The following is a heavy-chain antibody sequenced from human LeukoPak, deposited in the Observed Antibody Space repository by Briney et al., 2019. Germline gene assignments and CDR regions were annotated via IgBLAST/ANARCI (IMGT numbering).Heavy chain of an antibody. CDR1: GFTFSSYG. V-gene: IGHV3-30*02. J-gene: IGHJ4*02. CDR3: ARGTGVPGSTIIDY. Sequence: PGGSLRLSCAASGFTFSSYGMHWVRQAPGKGLEWVAFIRYDGSNKYYADSVRGRFTISRDNPKNTLYLQMNSLRPEDTAVYYCARGTGVPGSTIIDYWGQGTLVTVSS. D-gene: IGHD5/OR15-5a*01. CDR2: IRYDGSNK.